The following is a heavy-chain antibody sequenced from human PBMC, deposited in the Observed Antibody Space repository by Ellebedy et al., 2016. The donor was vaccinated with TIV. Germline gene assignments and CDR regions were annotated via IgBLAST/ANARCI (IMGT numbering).Heavy chain of an antibody. D-gene: IGHD3-22*01. Sequence: GESLKISCTASGFSFSSFAMSWARQASGKGLEWVSHISDDGFSTYNVDSVQGRFTISRDNSNNTLYLQMNSLRAEDTAVYYCARTYYYDSSGYYLAYWGQGTLVTVSS. CDR3: ARTYYYDSSGYYLAY. V-gene: IGHV3-23*01. CDR1: GFSFSSFA. CDR2: ISDDGFST. J-gene: IGHJ4*02.